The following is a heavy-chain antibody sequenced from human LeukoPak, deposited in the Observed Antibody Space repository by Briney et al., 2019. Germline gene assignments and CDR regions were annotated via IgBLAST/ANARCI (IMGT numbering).Heavy chain of an antibody. CDR3: AREVSEPNYYGLALYYYYYYMDV. Sequence: PSETLSLTCTVSGGSISSYYWSWIRQPAGKGLEWIGRIYTSGSTNYNPSLKSRVTISVDTSKNQFSLKLSSVTAADTAVYYCAREVSEPNYYGLALYYYYYYMDVWGKGTTVTISS. J-gene: IGHJ6*03. CDR2: IYTSGST. CDR1: GGSISSYY. D-gene: IGHD3-10*01. V-gene: IGHV4-4*07.